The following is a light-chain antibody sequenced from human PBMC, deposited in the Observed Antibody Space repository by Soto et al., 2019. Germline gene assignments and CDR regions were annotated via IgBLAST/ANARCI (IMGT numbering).Light chain of an antibody. J-gene: IGKJ1*01. CDR2: GAS. CDR1: QSVSSN. V-gene: IGKV3-15*01. Sequence: EIVMTQSPATLSVSPGERATLSCRASQSVSSNLAWYQQKPGQAPRFLIYGASTRATGIPARFSGSGSGTEFTLTISSLQSEDFAVYYCQQYYNLPRTFGQGTTVEIK. CDR3: QQYYNLPRT.